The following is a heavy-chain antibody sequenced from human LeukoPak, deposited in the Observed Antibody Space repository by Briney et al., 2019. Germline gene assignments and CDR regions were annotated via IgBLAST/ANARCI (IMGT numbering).Heavy chain of an antibody. V-gene: IGHV3-23*01. CDR1: GFDFSSYT. CDR2: ISGSGGST. Sequence: GGSLRLSCVGSGFDFSSYTMNWVRQAPGKGLEWVSAISGSGGSTYYADSVKGRFTISRDNSKNTLYLQMNSLRAEDTAVYYCAKRWGSGSYWNYWGQGTLVTVSS. D-gene: IGHD1-26*01. J-gene: IGHJ4*02. CDR3: AKRWGSGSYWNY.